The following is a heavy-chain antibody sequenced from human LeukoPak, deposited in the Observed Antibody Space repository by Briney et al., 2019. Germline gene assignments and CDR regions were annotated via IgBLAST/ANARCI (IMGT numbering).Heavy chain of an antibody. Sequence: GGSLRLSCAASGFTFSNYWMTWVRQAPGKGLEWVANIKQDESEKYYVDSVKGRFTVSRDNSKNSVYLQMNSLRAEDTAMYYCATPGGGRLVVDYWGQGTLVTVSS. CDR1: GFTFSNYW. CDR3: ATPGGGRLVVDY. J-gene: IGHJ4*02. D-gene: IGHD2-15*01. V-gene: IGHV3-7*01. CDR2: IKQDESEK.